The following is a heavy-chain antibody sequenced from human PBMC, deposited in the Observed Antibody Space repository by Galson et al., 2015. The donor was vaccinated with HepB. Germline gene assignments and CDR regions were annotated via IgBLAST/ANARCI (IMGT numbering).Heavy chain of an antibody. CDR2: IIPILGIA. D-gene: IGHD2-2*02. J-gene: IGHJ4*02. Sequence: SGGTFSSYTISWVRQAPGQGLEWMGRIIPILGIANYAQKFQGRVTITADKSTSTAYMELSSLRSEDTAVYYCATYCSSTSCYMDYWGQGTLVTVSS. CDR1: GGTFSSYT. CDR3: ATYCSSTSCYMDY. V-gene: IGHV1-69*02.